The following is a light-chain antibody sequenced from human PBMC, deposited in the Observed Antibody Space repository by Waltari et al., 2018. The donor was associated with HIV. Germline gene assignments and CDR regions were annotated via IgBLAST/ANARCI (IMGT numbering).Light chain of an antibody. CDR3: EQIYTFPLFT. Sequence: DIQLTQSPSPLSASVGDRVTITCRASQTIGDYVTWYQQKPGKPPKLLIYSATSLQPGVPSRFSGSGSGTDFALTISSLQPEDFAIYYCEQIYTFPLFTFGPGTKVDIK. J-gene: IGKJ3*01. CDR1: QTIGDY. CDR2: SAT. V-gene: IGKV1-39*01.